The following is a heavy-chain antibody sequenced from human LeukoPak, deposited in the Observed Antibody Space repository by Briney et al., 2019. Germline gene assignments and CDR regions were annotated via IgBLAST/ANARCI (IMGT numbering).Heavy chain of an antibody. Sequence: SETLSLTCTVSGGSISSYYWSWIRQPPGKGLEWIGFIYDSGSTNYNPSLKSRVTISVDTSKNQFSLKVSSVTAADTAVYYCARVTGYDWESSYDYWGQGTLVTVSS. J-gene: IGHJ4*02. CDR3: ARVTGYDWESSYDY. D-gene: IGHD5-12*01. CDR1: GGSISSYY. CDR2: IYDSGST. V-gene: IGHV4-59*01.